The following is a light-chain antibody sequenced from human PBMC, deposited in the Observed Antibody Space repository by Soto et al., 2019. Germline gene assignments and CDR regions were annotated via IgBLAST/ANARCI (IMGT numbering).Light chain of an antibody. CDR2: AAS. V-gene: IGKV3-11*01. Sequence: EIALTQSSATVSLSPGERSTPSCRASPSLSSNKAWYQQQPGQAPTLLLHAASTSATGIPARSSGSGSGTDSTLTITSLDLQAYAVSSCHSRNNWPPAFTFGQGTRLEIK. CDR3: HSRNNWPPAFT. J-gene: IGKJ5*01. CDR1: PSLSSN.